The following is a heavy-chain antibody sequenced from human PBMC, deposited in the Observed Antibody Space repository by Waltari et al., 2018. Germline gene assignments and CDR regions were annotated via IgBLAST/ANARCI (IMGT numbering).Heavy chain of an antibody. D-gene: IGHD2-2*01. J-gene: IGHJ4*02. CDR1: GFIFNHYA. CDR3: AKLSSSSLSSTNSLDN. CDR2: IPCNSRDE. Sequence: EVQLVESGGGLVHPGTSLRLSCTASGFIFNHYAMQWFRQAPGKGLEWVFGIPCNSRDEEYADSVKGRFTTFRDNAKNSLYLQMNNLRSEDTAVYYCAKLSSSSLSSTNSLDNWGQGTLVTVSA. V-gene: IGHV3-9*01.